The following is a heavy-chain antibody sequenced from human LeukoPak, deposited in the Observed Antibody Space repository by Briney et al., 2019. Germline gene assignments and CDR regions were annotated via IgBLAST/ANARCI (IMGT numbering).Heavy chain of an antibody. J-gene: IGHJ4*02. CDR2: ISGSGGST. V-gene: IGHV3-23*01. Sequence: PGGSLRLSCAASGFTFSSYAMSWVRQAPGKGLEWVSAISGSGGSTYYADSVKGRFTISRDNSKNTLYLQMNSLRAEDTAVYYCAKVMVGYCGGDCAVDYWGQGILVTVSS. CDR3: AKVMVGYCGGDCAVDY. D-gene: IGHD2-21*02. CDR1: GFTFSSYA.